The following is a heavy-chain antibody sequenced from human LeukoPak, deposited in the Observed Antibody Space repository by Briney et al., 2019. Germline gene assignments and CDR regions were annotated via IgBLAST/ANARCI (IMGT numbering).Heavy chain of an antibody. Sequence: KPSETLSLTCTVSGGSISSYYWSWIRQPPGKGLKGIGYIYYSGSTNYNPSLKSRVTISVDTSKNQFSLKLSSVTAADTAVYYCARATYYYDSSGFEFDYWGQGTLVTVSS. CDR2: IYYSGST. D-gene: IGHD3-22*01. V-gene: IGHV4-59*01. J-gene: IGHJ4*02. CDR1: GGSISSYY. CDR3: ARATYYYDSSGFEFDY.